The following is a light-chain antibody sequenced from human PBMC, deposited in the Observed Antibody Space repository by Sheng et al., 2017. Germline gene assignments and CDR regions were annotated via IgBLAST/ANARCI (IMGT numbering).Light chain of an antibody. CDR3: NSYRSGRTPSYV. CDR1: SNDVGDYNY. CDR2: DVD. Sequence: QSALTQPASVSGSPGQSITVSCTGTSNDVGDYNYVSWYQQHPGKAPKLMIYDVDRRPSGVSNRFSGSKSDKTASLTISGLQAEDEADYYCNSYRSGRTPSYVFGTGTRVTVL. J-gene: IGLJ1*01. V-gene: IGLV2-14*03.